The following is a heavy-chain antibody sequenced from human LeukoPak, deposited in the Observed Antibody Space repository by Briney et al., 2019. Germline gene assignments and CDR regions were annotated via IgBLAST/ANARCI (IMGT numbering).Heavy chain of an antibody. V-gene: IGHV3-30*18. CDR3: AKGDMYYYDSSGYYLDY. D-gene: IGHD3-22*01. Sequence: GGSLRLSCAASEFTFSSYWMNWVRQAPGKGLEWAAVISYDGSNKYYADSVKGRFTISRDNSKNTLYLQMNSLRAEDTAVYYCAKGDMYYYDSSGYYLDYWGQGTLVTVSS. J-gene: IGHJ4*02. CDR1: EFTFSSYW. CDR2: ISYDGSNK.